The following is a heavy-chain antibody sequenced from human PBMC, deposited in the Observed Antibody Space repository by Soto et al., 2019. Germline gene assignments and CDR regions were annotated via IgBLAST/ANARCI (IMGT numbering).Heavy chain of an antibody. V-gene: IGHV1-69*04. Sequence: ASVKVSCKAPGGTFSSYTISWVRQAPGQGLERMGRIIPILGIANYAQKFQGRVTITADKSTSTAYMELSSLRSEDTAVYYCARELFFYVSGSYYNTQWFDPWGQGTLVTVSS. CDR3: ARELFFYVSGSYYNTQWFDP. CDR2: IIPILGIA. J-gene: IGHJ5*02. CDR1: GGTFSSYT. D-gene: IGHD3-10*01.